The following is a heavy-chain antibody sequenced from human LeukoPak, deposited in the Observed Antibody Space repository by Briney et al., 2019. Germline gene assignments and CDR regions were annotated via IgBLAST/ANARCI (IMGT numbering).Heavy chain of an antibody. CDR1: GFTFSSYA. CDR3: VKDRILAAAGYYFDY. D-gene: IGHD6-13*01. CDR2: ISSNGGST. Sequence: GGSLRLSCSASGFTFSSYAMHWVRQAPGKGLEYVSAISSNGGSTYYADSVKGRFTISRDNSKNTLYLQMSSLRAEDTAVCYCVKDRILAAAGYYFDYWGQGTLVTVSS. V-gene: IGHV3-64D*06. J-gene: IGHJ4*02.